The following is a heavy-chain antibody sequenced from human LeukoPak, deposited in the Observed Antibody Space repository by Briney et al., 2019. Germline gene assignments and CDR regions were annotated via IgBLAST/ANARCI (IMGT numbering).Heavy chain of an antibody. V-gene: IGHV4-4*02. D-gene: IGHD5-24*01. CDR1: GGSISSSNW. J-gene: IGHJ6*02. CDR3: ATSLDEQTYYGMDV. Sequence: SETLSLTCAVSGGSISSSNWWSWVRQPPGKGLEWIGEIYHSGSTNYNPSLKSRVTISVDKSKNQSSLKLSSVTAADTAVYYCATSLDEQTYYGMDVWGQGTTVTVSS. CDR2: IYHSGST.